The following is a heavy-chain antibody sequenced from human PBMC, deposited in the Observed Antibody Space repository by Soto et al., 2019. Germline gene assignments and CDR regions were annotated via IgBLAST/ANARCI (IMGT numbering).Heavy chain of an antibody. D-gene: IGHD3-9*01. CDR2: INHSGST. CDR1: GGSFSGYY. CDR3: ARHPGYYDILTGYTTYYFDS. J-gene: IGHJ4*02. V-gene: IGHV4-34*01. Sequence: SETLSLTCAVYGGSFSGYYWTWIRQPPGTGLEWIGEINHSGSTNYNPSLKSRVTISLDTPKNQFSLKLSSVTAADTAVYYCARHPGYYDILTGYTTYYFDSWGQGILVTVS.